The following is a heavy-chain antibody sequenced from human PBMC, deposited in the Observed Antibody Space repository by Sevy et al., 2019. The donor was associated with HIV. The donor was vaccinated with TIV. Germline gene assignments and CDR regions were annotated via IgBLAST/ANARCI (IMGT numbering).Heavy chain of an antibody. CDR1: GFTFSNYA. J-gene: IGHJ4*02. CDR2: INNGGST. V-gene: IGHV3-23*01. Sequence: GGCLRLSCGASGFTFSNYAMSWVRQAPGKGPEWVSGINNGGSTYYADSVKGRFTISRDNSKKMVFLQMNSLRAEDTIVYYCASGDTTMITDLDYWGQGALVTVSS. D-gene: IGHD5-18*01. CDR3: ASGDTTMITDLDY.